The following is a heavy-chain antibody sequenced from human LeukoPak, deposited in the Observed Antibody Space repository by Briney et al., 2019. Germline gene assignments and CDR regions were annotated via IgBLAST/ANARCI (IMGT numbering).Heavy chain of an antibody. D-gene: IGHD3-3*01. Sequence: SETLSLTCTVSGGSISSSSYFWGWIRQPPGKGLEWIGSVYYSGSTYSNPSLKSRVTMSVDTSKSQFSLKLNSMTAADTAVYYCARHVSGEVVGWFDPWGQGTLVTVSS. V-gene: IGHV4-39*01. J-gene: IGHJ5*02. CDR1: GGSISSSSYF. CDR3: ARHVSGEVVGWFDP. CDR2: VYYSGST.